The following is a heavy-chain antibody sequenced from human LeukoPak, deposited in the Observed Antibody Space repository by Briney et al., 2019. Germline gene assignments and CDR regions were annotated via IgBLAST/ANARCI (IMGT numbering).Heavy chain of an antibody. V-gene: IGHV1-69*13. CDR2: IIPIFGTA. J-gene: IGHJ4*02. CDR3: ARAPDYGDYVRFDY. D-gene: IGHD4-17*01. CDR1: GGTFSSYA. Sequence: SVKVSCKASGGTFSSYAISWVRQAPGQGLEWMGGIIPIFGTANYAQKFQGRVTITADESTSTAYMELSSLRSEDTAVYYCARAPDYGDYVRFDYWGQGNLVTVSS.